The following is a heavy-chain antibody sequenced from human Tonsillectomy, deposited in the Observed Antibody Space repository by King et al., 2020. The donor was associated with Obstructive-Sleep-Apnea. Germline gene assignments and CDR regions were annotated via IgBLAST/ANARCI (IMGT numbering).Heavy chain of an antibody. V-gene: IGHV1-24*01. Sequence: QLVQSGAEVKKPGASVKVSCKGSGYTLTELSMYWVRQAPGKGLEWMGTFDPEDGETIYAQKFRGRVTMTEDTSTDTAYMELSSLGSEDTAVYYCATSKPMIVVVMVYWGQGTLVTVSS. CDR1: GYTLTELS. CDR2: FDPEDGET. CDR3: ATSKPMIVVVMVY. J-gene: IGHJ4*02. D-gene: IGHD3-22*01.